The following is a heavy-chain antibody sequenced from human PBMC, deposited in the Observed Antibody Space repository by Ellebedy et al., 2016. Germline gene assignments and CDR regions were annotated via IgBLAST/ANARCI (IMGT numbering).Heavy chain of an antibody. CDR1: GFTFSSYG. V-gene: IGHV3-30*18. CDR2: ISYDGSNK. J-gene: IGHJ6*02. Sequence: GESLKISCAASGFTFSSYGMHWVRQAPGKGLEWVAVISYDGSNKYYADSVKGRFTISRDNSKNTLYLQMNSLRAEDTAVYYCAKSDSSSSDYYYYGMDVWGQGTTVTVSS. D-gene: IGHD6-6*01. CDR3: AKSDSSSSDYYYYGMDV.